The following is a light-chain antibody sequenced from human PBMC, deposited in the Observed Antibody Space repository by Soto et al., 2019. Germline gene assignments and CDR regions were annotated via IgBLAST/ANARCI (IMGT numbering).Light chain of an antibody. CDR2: AAS. Sequence: EIVMTQSPATLSASPGETVILSCRTSQSVNIHLAWYQQKPGQAPRLLIYAASTRATGIPDRFTGSGSGTEFTLAIASLQSEDFALYYCQQYNNWPPYTFGQGTKLEI. CDR1: QSVNIH. J-gene: IGKJ2*01. V-gene: IGKV3-15*01. CDR3: QQYNNWPPYT.